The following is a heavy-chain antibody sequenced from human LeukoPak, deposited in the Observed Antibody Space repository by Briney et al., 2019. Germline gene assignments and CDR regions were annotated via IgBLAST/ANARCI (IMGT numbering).Heavy chain of an antibody. V-gene: IGHV3-33*06. CDR3: AKDPNGDYVGAFDG. Sequence: GGSLRLSCAASGFTFSSYVMHWVGQAPGKGLEWVAVIWYDGSNKYYADSVKGRFTISRDNSKNTLYLQMSSLRAEDTAVYYCAKDPNGDYVGAFDGWDRGTRVTVSS. CDR1: GFTFSSYV. J-gene: IGHJ3*01. CDR2: IWYDGSNK. D-gene: IGHD4-17*01.